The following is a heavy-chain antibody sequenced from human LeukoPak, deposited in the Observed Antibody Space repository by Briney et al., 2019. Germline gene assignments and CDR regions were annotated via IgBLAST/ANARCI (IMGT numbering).Heavy chain of an antibody. CDR2: INHSGST. Sequence: SETLSLTCAVYGGSFSGYYWSWIRQPPGKGLEWIGEINHSGSTYYNPSLKSRVTISVDTSKNQFSLKLSSVTAADTAVYYCARVEMATILGYFDYWGQGTLVTVSS. V-gene: IGHV4-34*01. J-gene: IGHJ4*02. CDR3: ARVEMATILGYFDY. CDR1: GGSFSGYY. D-gene: IGHD5-24*01.